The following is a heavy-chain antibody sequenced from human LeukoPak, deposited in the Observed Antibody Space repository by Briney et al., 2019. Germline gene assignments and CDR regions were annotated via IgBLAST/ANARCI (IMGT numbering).Heavy chain of an antibody. D-gene: IGHD3-10*01. CDR3: ARGRSGSYSVRDWYFDL. CDR2: IVVGSGNT. V-gene: IGHV1-58*01. J-gene: IGHJ2*01. Sequence: GASVKVSCKASGFTFTSSAVQWVRQARGQRLEWIGWIVVGSGNTNYAQKFQERVTITRDMSTSTAYMELSSLRSEDTAVYYCARGRSGSYSVRDWYFDLWGRGTLVTVSS. CDR1: GFTFTSSA.